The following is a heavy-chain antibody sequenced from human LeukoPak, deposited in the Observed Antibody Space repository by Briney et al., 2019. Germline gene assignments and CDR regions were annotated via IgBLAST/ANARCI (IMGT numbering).Heavy chain of an antibody. CDR3: AKAGIAVAEFDY. CDR1: GFTFSSYA. Sequence: GGSLRLSCAASGFTFSSYAMSWVRQAPGEGLEWVSAISGSGGSTYYADSVKGRFTTSRDNSKNTLYLQMNSLRAEDTAVYYCAKAGIAVAEFDYWGQGTLVTVSS. CDR2: ISGSGGST. J-gene: IGHJ4*02. D-gene: IGHD6-19*01. V-gene: IGHV3-23*01.